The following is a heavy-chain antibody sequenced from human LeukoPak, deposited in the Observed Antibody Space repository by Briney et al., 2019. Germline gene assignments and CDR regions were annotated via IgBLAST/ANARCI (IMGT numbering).Heavy chain of an antibody. V-gene: IGHV4-34*01. CDR3: ARATAKSSGRDAFDI. J-gene: IGHJ3*02. CDR1: GGSFSGYY. Sequence: PSETLSLTCAVYGGSFSGYYWSWIRQPPGKGLEWIGEINHSGSTNYNPSLKSRVTISVDTSKNQFSLKLSSVTAADTAVYSCARATAKSSGRDAFDIWGQGTMVTVSS. D-gene: IGHD3-22*01. CDR2: INHSGST.